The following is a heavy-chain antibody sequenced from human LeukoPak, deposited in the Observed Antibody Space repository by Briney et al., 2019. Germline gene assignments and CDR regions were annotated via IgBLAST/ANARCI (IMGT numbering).Heavy chain of an antibody. V-gene: IGHV4-59*01. D-gene: IGHD4-17*01. Sequence: SETLSLTCTVSGGSISGYHWSWIRQPPGKGLESIGNIYYSGSTNYNPSLKSRVTISVDTSKNQFSLKLSSVTAADAAVYYCARSTVTAAPLFYWGQGTLVTVSS. CDR3: ARSTVTAAPLFY. CDR2: IYYSGST. CDR1: GGSISGYH. J-gene: IGHJ4*02.